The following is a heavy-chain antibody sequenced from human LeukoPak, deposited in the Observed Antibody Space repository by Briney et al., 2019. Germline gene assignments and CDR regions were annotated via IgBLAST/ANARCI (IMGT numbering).Heavy chain of an antibody. J-gene: IGHJ4*02. CDR1: GFSFSNYW. Sequence: GGSLRLSCAAPGFSFSNYWMSWVRQAPEKGPEWVANIKQDGSEKYYVDSVKGRFTISRDNAKNSLYLLMNSLRAEDTAVYYCARVNSSSWFVFWRQGILVTVSS. V-gene: IGHV3-7*01. CDR2: IKQDGSEK. CDR3: ARVNSSSWFVF. D-gene: IGHD6-13*01.